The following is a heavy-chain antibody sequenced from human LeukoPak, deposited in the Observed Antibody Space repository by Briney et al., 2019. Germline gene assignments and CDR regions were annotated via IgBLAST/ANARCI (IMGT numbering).Heavy chain of an antibody. CDR3: ARDIPDV. V-gene: IGHV3-30-3*01. J-gene: IGHJ6*04. D-gene: IGHD2-21*01. Sequence: GGSLRLSCAASGFTFSSYAMHWVRQAPGKGLEWVAVISYDGSNKYYADSVKGRFTISRDNSKNTLYPQMNSLRAEDTAVYYCARDIPDVWGKGTTVTVSS. CDR2: ISYDGSNK. CDR1: GFTFSSYA.